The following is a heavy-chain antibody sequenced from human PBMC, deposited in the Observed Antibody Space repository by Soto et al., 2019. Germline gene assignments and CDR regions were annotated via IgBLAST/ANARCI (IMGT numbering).Heavy chain of an antibody. CDR2: INNSSHHA. J-gene: IGHJ1*01. CDR3: VRGGTRYYFDRSGQES. CDR1: GFSFSDYY. D-gene: IGHD3-22*01. Sequence: ESGGGLVKPGGSLRLSCGTSGFSFSDYYMGWIRQAPGTGLEWVSYINNSSHHADYADSVRGRFAISRDNAKSTLYLEMRSRRVDDTAVYYCVRGGTRYYFDRSGQESWGQGVLVTVSS. V-gene: IGHV3-11*06.